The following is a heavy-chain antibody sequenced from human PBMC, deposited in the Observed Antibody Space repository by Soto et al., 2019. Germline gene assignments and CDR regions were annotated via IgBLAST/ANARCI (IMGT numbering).Heavy chain of an antibody. V-gene: IGHV3-30-3*01. CDR2: ISYDGYNK. Sequence: GGSLRLSCAASGFTFSSYTMHWVRQAPGKGLEWVAVISYDGYNKYFADSVKGRFTISRDNSKNTLSLQMSSLRAEDTALYYCARIMPDSHAFDIWGQGTMVTVSS. J-gene: IGHJ3*02. CDR1: GFTFSSYT. CDR3: ARIMPDSHAFDI. D-gene: IGHD3-22*01.